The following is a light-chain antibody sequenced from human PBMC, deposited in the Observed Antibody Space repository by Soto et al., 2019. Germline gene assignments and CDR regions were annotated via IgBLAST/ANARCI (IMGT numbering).Light chain of an antibody. V-gene: IGKV1-39*01. J-gene: IGKJ1*01. CDR1: QTINRY. CDR3: QHTYSSPWT. CDR2: AAS. Sequence: IQMTQSPSSLSASVGDRVTITCRASQTINRYLSWYQQKPGKAPNLLISAASTLQAGVPSRFSGSESGTEFTLTISSLQPEDVATYYCQHTYSSPWTFGQGTKVEIK.